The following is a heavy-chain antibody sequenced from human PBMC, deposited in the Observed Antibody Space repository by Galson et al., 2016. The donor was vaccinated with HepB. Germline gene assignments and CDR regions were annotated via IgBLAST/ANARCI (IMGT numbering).Heavy chain of an antibody. J-gene: IGHJ4*02. D-gene: IGHD4-23*01. Sequence: SETLSLTCTVSGGSISTYYWTWIRQPPGKGLEYIGYVYYSGGTNYNPSLNSRVTISVDTSKNQFSLKLRSVTAADTAVYYCARAPYGGNPEFDYWGQGTLVTVSS. CDR3: ARAPYGGNPEFDY. CDR2: VYYSGGT. V-gene: IGHV4-59*01. CDR1: GGSISTYY.